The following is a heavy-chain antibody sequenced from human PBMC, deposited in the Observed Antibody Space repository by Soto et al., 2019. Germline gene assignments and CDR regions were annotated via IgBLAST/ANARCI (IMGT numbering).Heavy chain of an antibody. CDR2: INHSGTT. D-gene: IGHD3-22*01. J-gene: IGHJ4*02. CDR3: ARHTYYYDLIDY. Sequence: SETLSLTCAVYGGSFSGYYWSWIRQPPGRGLEWIGEINHSGTTNNNPSLKSRVTISVDTSKNQFSLKVSSVTAADTAVYYCARHTYYYDLIDYWSQGTLVTVSS. CDR1: GGSFSGYY. V-gene: IGHV4-34*01.